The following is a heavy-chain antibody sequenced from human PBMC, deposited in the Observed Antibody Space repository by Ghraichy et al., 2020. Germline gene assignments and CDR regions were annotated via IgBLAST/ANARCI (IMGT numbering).Heavy chain of an antibody. J-gene: IGHJ4*02. CDR1: GGSISSSSYY. CDR3: ARLYGRWDSGSYSDY. V-gene: IGHV4-39*01. CDR2: IYYSGST. Sequence: SETLSLTCTVSGGSISSSSYYWGWIRQPPGKGLEWIGSIYYSGSTYYNPSLKSRVTISVDTSKNQFSLKLSSVTAADTAVYYCARLYGRWDSGSYSDYWGQGTLVTVSS. D-gene: IGHD1-26*01.